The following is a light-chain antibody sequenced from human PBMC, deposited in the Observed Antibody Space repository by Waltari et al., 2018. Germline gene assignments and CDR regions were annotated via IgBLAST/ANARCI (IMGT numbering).Light chain of an antibody. CDR3: HVRSNWPPVT. CDR1: QSVNEY. Sequence: EIVLTQSPATLSLSPGERATLSCRASQSVNEYLAWYQQIPGQAPRLLIYDASNRATGIPARFSGSGSGTDFTLTINSLEPEDFAIYYCHVRSNWPPVTFGGGTKVEIK. V-gene: IGKV3-11*01. J-gene: IGKJ4*01. CDR2: DAS.